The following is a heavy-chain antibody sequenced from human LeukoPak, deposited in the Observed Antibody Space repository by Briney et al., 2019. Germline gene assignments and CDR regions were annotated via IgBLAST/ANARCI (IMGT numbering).Heavy chain of an antibody. CDR1: GGSISSYY. V-gene: IGHV4-4*07. Sequence: SETLSLTCTVSGGSISSYYWSWIRQPAGKGLEWIGRIYTSGGTNYNPSLKSRVTMSVDTSKNQFSLKLSSVTAADTAVYYCARDGPTYYYGSGSPRWFDPWGQGTLVTVSS. D-gene: IGHD3-10*01. J-gene: IGHJ5*02. CDR2: IYTSGGT. CDR3: ARDGPTYYYGSGSPRWFDP.